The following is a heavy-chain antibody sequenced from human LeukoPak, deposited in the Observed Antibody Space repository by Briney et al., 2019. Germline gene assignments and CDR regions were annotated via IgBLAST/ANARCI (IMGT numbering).Heavy chain of an antibody. V-gene: IGHV5-51*01. CDR1: GYSFINYW. CDR2: IYPGDSDT. Sequence: GESLKISCKGSGYSFINYWIGWVRQMPGKGLEWMGIIYPGDSDTTYSPSFQGQVTISADKSISTAYLQWSSLKASDTAMYYCARQDGYKGAAFDIWGQGTMVTVSS. CDR3: ARQDGYKGAAFDI. D-gene: IGHD5-24*01. J-gene: IGHJ3*02.